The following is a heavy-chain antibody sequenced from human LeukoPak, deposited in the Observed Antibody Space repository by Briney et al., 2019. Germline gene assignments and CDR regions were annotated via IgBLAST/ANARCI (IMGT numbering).Heavy chain of an antibody. CDR2: IYYSGST. Sequence: SETLSLTCTVSGGSLSPYYWSWIRQPPGKGLEWVGYIYYSGSTNYNPSLKSRVTISVDTSKNQFSLKLSSVTAADAAVYYCARTMTPVTKRGWYFDLWGRGTLVTVSS. CDR1: GGSLSPYY. V-gene: IGHV4-59*01. J-gene: IGHJ2*01. D-gene: IGHD4-17*01. CDR3: ARTMTPVTKRGWYFDL.